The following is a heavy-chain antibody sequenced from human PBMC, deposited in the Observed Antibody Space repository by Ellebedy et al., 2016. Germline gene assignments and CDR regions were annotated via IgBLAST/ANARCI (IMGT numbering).Heavy chain of an antibody. Sequence: GESLKISXAASGFTFSTYGMHWVRQAPGKGLEWVAVVSRDESHKYYADSVKGRFTVSRDNSKNTLYLQMNNLRAEDTALYYCAKERDISPALLNYCDYWGQGTLVTVSS. J-gene: IGHJ4*02. V-gene: IGHV3-30*18. CDR1: GFTFSTYG. CDR2: VSRDESHK. D-gene: IGHD5-12*01. CDR3: AKERDISPALLNYCDY.